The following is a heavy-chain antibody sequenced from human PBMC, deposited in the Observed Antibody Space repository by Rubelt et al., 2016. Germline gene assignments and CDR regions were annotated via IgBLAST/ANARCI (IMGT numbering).Heavy chain of an antibody. V-gene: IGHV1-24*01. CDR2: FDPEDGET. J-gene: IGHJ2*01. CDR3: ATGLGYFDL. CDR1: S. Sequence: SMHWVRQAPGKGLEWMGGFDPEDGETIYAQKFQGRVTMTEDTSTDTAYMELSSLRSEDMAVYYCATGLGYFDLWGRGTLVTVSS. D-gene: IGHD6-19*01.